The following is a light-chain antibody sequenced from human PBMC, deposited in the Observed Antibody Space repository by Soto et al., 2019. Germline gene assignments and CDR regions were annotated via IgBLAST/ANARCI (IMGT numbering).Light chain of an antibody. CDR1: SSNIGTGYN. CDR3: QSYDSSLSAYV. Sequence: QSVLTQPPSVSGAPGQRVTISCTGSSSNIGTGYNVHWYQQLPGTAPKLLIYDDSNRPSEVPDRFSGSKSATSASLAITGLQAEDEADYYCQSYDSSLSAYVFGTGTKVTVL. CDR2: DDS. V-gene: IGLV1-40*01. J-gene: IGLJ1*01.